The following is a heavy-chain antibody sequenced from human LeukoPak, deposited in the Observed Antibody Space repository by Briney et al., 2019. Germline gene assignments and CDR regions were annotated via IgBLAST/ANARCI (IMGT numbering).Heavy chain of an antibody. CDR2: IYTSGST. Sequence: SESLSLTCTVSGGSISSYYWSWIRQPAGKGLEWIGRIYTSGSTNYNPSLKSRLTMSVDTSNNQFSLKLTSMTAADMAMYYCAREPTGIILWGQGTLVTVSS. V-gene: IGHV4-4*07. CDR3: AREPTGIIL. D-gene: IGHD5-18*01. J-gene: IGHJ4*02. CDR1: GGSISSYY.